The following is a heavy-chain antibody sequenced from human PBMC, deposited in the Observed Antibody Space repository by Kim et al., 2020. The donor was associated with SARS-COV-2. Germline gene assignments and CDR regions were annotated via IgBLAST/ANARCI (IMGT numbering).Heavy chain of an antibody. CDR1: GGSISSYY. D-gene: IGHD2-15*01. J-gene: IGHJ4*03. CDR2: IYYSGST. V-gene: IGHV4-59*08. CDR3: ARLSLWGYCSGGSCQGAFDN. Sequence: SETLSLTCTVSGGSISSYYWSWIRQPPGKGLEWIGYIYYSGSTNYNPSLKSRVTISVDTSKNQFSLKLSSVTAADTAVYYCARLSLWGYCSGGSCQGAFDNWGQGTMVTVSS.